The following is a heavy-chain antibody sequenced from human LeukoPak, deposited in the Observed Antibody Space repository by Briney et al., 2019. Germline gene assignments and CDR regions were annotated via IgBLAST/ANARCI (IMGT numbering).Heavy chain of an antibody. CDR1: GGTFSSYA. CDR3: ARDRLDSSGYDY. D-gene: IGHD3-22*01. V-gene: IGHV1-69*05. J-gene: IGHJ4*02. Sequence: SVKVSCKASGGTFSSYAISWVRQAPGQGLEWMGRIIPIFGTANYAQKFQGRVTITTDESTSTAYMERSSLRSEDTAVYYCARDRLDSSGYDYWGQGTLVTVSS. CDR2: IIPIFGTA.